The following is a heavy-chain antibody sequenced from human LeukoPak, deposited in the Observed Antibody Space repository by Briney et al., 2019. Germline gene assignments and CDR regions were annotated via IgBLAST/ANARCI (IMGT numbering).Heavy chain of an antibody. CDR2: INPNSGGT. CDR3: SRGPRSGSYSYYYYMDV. Sequence: AAVTVSFKASGYTFTDYYMRWVRQPPAQGLGRMGWINPNSGGTNYAQGVQGRVTMTMDTDNSTAYMDLSMLRLCDADVYFCSRGPRSGSYSYYYYMDVWGNGSTVTVSS. CDR1: GYTFTDYY. V-gene: IGHV1-2*02. D-gene: IGHD1-26*01. J-gene: IGHJ6*03.